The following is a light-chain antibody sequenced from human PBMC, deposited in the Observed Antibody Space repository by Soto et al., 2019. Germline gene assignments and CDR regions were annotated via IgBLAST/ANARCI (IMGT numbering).Light chain of an antibody. CDR2: AAS. J-gene: IGKJ2*01. Sequence: AIRMTQSPSSLSASTGDRVTITCRASQGISSYLAWYQQKPGKAPKLRIYAASTLQSGVPSRFSGSGSGTDFTLTISCLQSEDFATYCCQQYYSYSLYTFGQGTKLEIK. CDR1: QGISSY. CDR3: QQYYSYSLYT. V-gene: IGKV1-8*01.